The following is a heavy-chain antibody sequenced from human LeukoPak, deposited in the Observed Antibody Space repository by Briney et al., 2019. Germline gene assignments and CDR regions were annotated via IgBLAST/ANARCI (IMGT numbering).Heavy chain of an antibody. CDR1: GFTFSSYA. V-gene: IGHV3-30*04. D-gene: IGHD1-26*01. CDR2: ISYDGSNK. Sequence: GGSLRLSCAASGFTFSSYAMHWVRQAPGKGLEWVAVISYDGSNKYYADSVKGRFTISRDNSKNTLYLQMNGLRAEDTAVYYCASGTSTYHDYWGQGTLVTVSS. CDR3: ASGTSTYHDY. J-gene: IGHJ4*02.